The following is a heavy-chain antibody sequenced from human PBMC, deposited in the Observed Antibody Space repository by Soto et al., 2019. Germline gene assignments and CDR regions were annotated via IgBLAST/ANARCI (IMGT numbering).Heavy chain of an antibody. CDR1: GFTFSSYG. CDR2: ISYDGSNK. CDR3: AKDYCSGGSCYNFDY. D-gene: IGHD2-15*01. Sequence: PGGSLRLSRAASGFTFSSYGMHWVRQAPGQGLEWVAVISYDGSNKYYADSVKGRFTISRDNSKNTLYLQMNSLRAEDTAVYYCAKDYCSGGSCYNFDYWGQGP. V-gene: IGHV3-30*18. J-gene: IGHJ4*02.